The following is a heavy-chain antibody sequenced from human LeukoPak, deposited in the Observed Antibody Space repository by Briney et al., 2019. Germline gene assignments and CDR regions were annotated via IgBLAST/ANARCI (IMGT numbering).Heavy chain of an antibody. Sequence: GGSLRPSCAASGFTFSSYAMSWIRQAPGKGLEWVAYIGSDGRTTYYADSVRGRFTISRDNAKNSLSLQTSSLRVEDTAVYYCVKEYFGKLDPWGQGTLVAVSS. CDR3: VKEYFGKLDP. J-gene: IGHJ5*02. CDR2: IGSDGRTT. CDR1: GFTFSSYA. V-gene: IGHV3-48*03. D-gene: IGHD3-10*01.